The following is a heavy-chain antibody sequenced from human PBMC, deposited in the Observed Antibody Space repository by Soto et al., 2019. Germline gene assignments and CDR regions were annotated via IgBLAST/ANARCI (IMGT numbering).Heavy chain of an antibody. CDR1: GFTFSSYG. CDR2: ISYDGSNK. J-gene: IGHJ6*02. V-gene: IGHV3-30*18. Sequence: QVQLVESGGGVVQPGRSLRLSCAASGFTFSSYGMHWVRQAPGKGLEWVAVISYDGSNKYYADSVKGRFTISRDNSKNTXXLQMNSLRAEDTAVYYCAKDLYGGSYYDYYYGMDVWGQGTTVTVSS. D-gene: IGHD1-26*01. CDR3: AKDLYGGSYYDYYYGMDV.